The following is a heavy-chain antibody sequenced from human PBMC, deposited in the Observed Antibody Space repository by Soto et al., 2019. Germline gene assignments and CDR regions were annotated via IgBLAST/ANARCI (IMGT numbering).Heavy chain of an antibody. J-gene: IGHJ4*02. CDR1: GGSISSGDYY. D-gene: IGHD3-22*01. Sequence: QVQLQESGPGLVKPSQTLSLICTVSGGSISSGDYYWSWIRQPPGKGLEWIGYIYYRGSTYYNPSLQSRLTVSVDSSKTQCSRTLRPVTAADTAVYYCARGSYYYDSGGYYHYWRQGTLVTVSS. V-gene: IGHV4-30-4*01. CDR2: IYYRGST. CDR3: ARGSYYYDSGGYYHY.